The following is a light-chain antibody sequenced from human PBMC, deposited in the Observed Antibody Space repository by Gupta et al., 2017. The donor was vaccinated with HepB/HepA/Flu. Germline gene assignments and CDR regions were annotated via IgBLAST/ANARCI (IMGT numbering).Light chain of an antibody. CDR2: TS. V-gene: IGLV2-8*01. J-gene: IGLJ1*01. CDR3: ISNVTSDNYV. CDR1: SSDIRFVNF. Sequence: QSTLTQPPSASGSPGQSVTISCTGSSSDIRFVNFISGINNIQAKPPNSSFLTSLNGPQGSLIASLAPSLSKTASLTITGLQTEDEADYYCISNVTSDNYVFGPGTKVTVL.